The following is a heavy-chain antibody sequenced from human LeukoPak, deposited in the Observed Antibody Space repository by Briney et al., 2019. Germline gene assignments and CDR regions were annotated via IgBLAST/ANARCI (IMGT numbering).Heavy chain of an antibody. CDR2: ISGSGGST. CDR3: AKSPTTGYSSSANWFDP. CDR1: GFTFSSHA. Sequence: GGSLRLSCAASGFTFSSHAMSWVRQAPGKGLEWVSAISGSGGSTYYADSVKGRFTISRDNSKNTLYLQMNSLRAEDTAVYYCAKSPTTGYSSSANWFDPWGQGTLVTVSS. D-gene: IGHD6-13*01. V-gene: IGHV3-23*01. J-gene: IGHJ5*02.